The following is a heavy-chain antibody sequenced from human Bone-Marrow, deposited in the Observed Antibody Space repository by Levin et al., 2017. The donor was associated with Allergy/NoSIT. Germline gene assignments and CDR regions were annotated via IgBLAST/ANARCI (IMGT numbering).Heavy chain of an antibody. Sequence: GESLKISCAASGFTVSSNYMGWVRQAPGKGLEWVSAINSAGDTSYAEDVKGRFTISRDNSKNTLYLQRSSLGAEDTAVYYWASLSGGYARTFYYFGVDVWGEVTTVTVSS. D-gene: IGHD6-25*01. V-gene: IGHV3-53*01. CDR2: INSAGDT. CDR1: GFTVSSNY. CDR3: ASLSGGYARTFYYFGVDV. J-gene: IGHJ6*02.